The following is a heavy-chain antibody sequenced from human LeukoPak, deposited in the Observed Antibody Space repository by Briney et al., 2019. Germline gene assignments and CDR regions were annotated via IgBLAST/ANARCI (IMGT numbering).Heavy chain of an antibody. J-gene: IGHJ3*02. V-gene: IGHV1-18*01. CDR3: AGGARYCSGGSCSYAFDI. D-gene: IGHD2-15*01. CDR2: ISAYNGNT. Sequence: ASVKVSCKASGYTFTSYGISWVRQAPGQGLEWMGWISAYNGNTNYAQKLQGRVTMTTDTSTSTAYMELRSLRSDDTAVYYCAGGARYCSGGSCSYAFDIWGQGTMVTVSS. CDR1: GYTFTSYG.